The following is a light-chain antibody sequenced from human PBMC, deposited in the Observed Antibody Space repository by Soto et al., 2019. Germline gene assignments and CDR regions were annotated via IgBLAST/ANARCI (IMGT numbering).Light chain of an antibody. Sequence: DIQMTQSPSTLSASVGDRITITCRASQSINTWLAWYRQRPGEAPQLLIYDGSPLPMVVPSRFSGSGSRTEFTLTITRLQPDDFATFYCQQYQAYSRTFGQGTKVELK. J-gene: IGKJ1*01. V-gene: IGKV1-5*01. CDR3: QQYQAYSRT. CDR1: QSINTW. CDR2: DGS.